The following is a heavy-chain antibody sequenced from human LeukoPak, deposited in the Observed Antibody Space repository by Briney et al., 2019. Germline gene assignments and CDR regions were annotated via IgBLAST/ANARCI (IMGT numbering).Heavy chain of an antibody. D-gene: IGHD6-19*01. Sequence: GESLKISCRGSGYSFTTYWIAWVRQMPGKGLEWMGIIYPDDSDTRYSPSFQGQVTISADKSISVAYLQWGSLRASDTAVYYCARDLPLGWLPYYGMDVWGQGTTVTVSS. CDR3: ARDLPLGWLPYYGMDV. CDR1: GYSFTTYW. V-gene: IGHV5-51*01. J-gene: IGHJ6*02. CDR2: IYPDDSDT.